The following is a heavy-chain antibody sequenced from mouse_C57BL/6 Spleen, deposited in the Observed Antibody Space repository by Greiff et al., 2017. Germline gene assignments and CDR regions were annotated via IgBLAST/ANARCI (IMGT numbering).Heavy chain of an antibody. CDR3: AREYWYFDV. Sequence: EVQRVESGGGLVQPGGSLSLSCAASGFTFTDYYMSWVRQPPGKALEWLGFIRNKANGYTTEYSASVKGRFTISRDNSQSILYLQMNALRAEDSATYYCAREYWYFDVWGTGTTVTVSS. J-gene: IGHJ1*03. V-gene: IGHV7-3*01. CDR1: GFTFTDYY. CDR2: IRNKANGYTT.